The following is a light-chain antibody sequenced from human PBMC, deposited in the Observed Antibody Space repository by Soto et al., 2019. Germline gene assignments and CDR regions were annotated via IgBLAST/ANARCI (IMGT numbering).Light chain of an antibody. Sequence: QSALTQPPSVSGSPGQSVTISCTGSSCNVGSYNRVCWYQLPPGTAPQLMIYEVNNRPSGVPDRFFGSKSGNAASLTSSGLPAEDEADYCGSSVTSSNAYVFGGGTKLTVL. V-gene: IGLV2-18*02. CDR2: EVN. J-gene: IGLJ3*02. CDR3: SSVTSSNAYV. CDR1: SCNVGSYNR.